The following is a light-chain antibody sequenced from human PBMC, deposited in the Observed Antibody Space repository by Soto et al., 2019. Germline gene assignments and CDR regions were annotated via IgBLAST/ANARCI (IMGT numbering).Light chain of an antibody. V-gene: IGLV2-14*01. CDR2: HVS. CDR1: SSDVCAYNY. CDR3: YSYTTSSTYV. J-gene: IGLJ1*01. Sequence: QSLLAQPAPLSGSPGQSITLSRTGNSSDVCAYNYVSWYQQHPAKIPKLMIYHVSNRPSGVSDRFSGSKSGNTASLTISGLQAEDEADYYCYSYTTSSTYVFGTGTKVTVL.